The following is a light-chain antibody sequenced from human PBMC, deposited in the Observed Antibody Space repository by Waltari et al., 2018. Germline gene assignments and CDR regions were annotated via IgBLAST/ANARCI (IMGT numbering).Light chain of an antibody. CDR2: GAS. CDR1: QNVSSSY. Sequence: ELVLTQSPGTLSLSPGERATLSCRASQNVSSSYLAWYQQKPGQAPRLLIYGASSRATGIPDRFSGSGSGTDFTLTISRLEPEDFAVFYCQRYGSSSLTFGGGTKVGIK. J-gene: IGKJ4*01. CDR3: QRYGSSSLT. V-gene: IGKV3-20*01.